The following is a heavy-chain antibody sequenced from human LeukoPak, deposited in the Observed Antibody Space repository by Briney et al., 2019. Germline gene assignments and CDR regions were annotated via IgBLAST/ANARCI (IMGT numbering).Heavy chain of an antibody. V-gene: IGHV4-38-2*01. J-gene: IGHJ6*03. D-gene: IGHD2-2*02. CDR1: GYSISSGYY. CDR2: IYHSGST. Sequence: PSETLSLTCAVSGYSISSGYYWGWIRQPPGKGLEWIGSIYHSGSTYYNPSLKSRVTISVDTSKNQFSLKLSSVTAADTAVYYCARPPRYCSSTSCYTSMDVWGKGATVTVSS. CDR3: ARPPRYCSSTSCYTSMDV.